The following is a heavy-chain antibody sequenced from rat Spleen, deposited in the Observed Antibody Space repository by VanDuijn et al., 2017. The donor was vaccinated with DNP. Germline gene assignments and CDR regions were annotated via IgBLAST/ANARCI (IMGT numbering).Heavy chain of an antibody. Sequence: EVQVVESGGGLVQPGRSMTVSCAASGFTFTNSDMAWVRQAPTKGLEWVASISASGGSTSYRDSVKGRFTISRDNAKSILYLQMDSLRSEDTATYYCARDGYGYYWYFDFWGPGTMVTVSS. CDR1: GFTFTNSD. V-gene: IGHV5-25*01. J-gene: IGHJ1*01. CDR3: ARDGYGYYWYFDF. D-gene: IGHD1-7*01. CDR2: ISASGGST.